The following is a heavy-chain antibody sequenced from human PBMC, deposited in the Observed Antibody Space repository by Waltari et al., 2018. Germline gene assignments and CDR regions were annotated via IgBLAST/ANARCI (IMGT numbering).Heavy chain of an antibody. J-gene: IGHJ6*03. D-gene: IGHD2-2*02. CDR3: ARVVVVPAAITTYYYYYYMDV. Sequence: QVQLQESGPGLVKPSQTLSLTCTVSGGSISSGSYYWSWIRQPAGQGPEWIGRIYTSGSTNYNPSLKSRVTISVDTSKNQFSLKLSSVTAADTAVYYCARVVVVPAAITTYYYYYYMDVWGKGTTVTVSS. CDR2: IYTSGST. CDR1: GGSISSGSYY. V-gene: IGHV4-61*02.